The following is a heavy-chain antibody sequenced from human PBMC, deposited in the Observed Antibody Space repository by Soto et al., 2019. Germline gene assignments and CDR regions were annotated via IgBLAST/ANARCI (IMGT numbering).Heavy chain of an antibody. CDR1: GFTFSSYA. D-gene: IGHD6-19*01. V-gene: IGHV3-23*01. J-gene: IGHJ4*02. CDR2: ISGSGGST. Sequence: EVQLLESGGGLVQPGGSLRLSCAASGFTFSSYAMSWVRQAPGKGREWVSAISGSGGSTYYADSVKGRFTISRDNSKNTLYLQMNSLRAEDTAVYYCAKDRRIAVAGWAFDYWGQGTLVTVSS. CDR3: AKDRRIAVAGWAFDY.